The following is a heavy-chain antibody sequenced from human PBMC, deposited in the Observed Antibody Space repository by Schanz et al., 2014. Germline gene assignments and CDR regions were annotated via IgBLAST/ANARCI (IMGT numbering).Heavy chain of an antibody. CDR1: GYTFTNFF. Sequence: QVQLVQSGTQVKKPGASVKISCKASGYTFTNFFLHWVRQAPGQGLEWMGIINPFGGSTTYAQKFRGAVTLTTDTSTDTAYLELTSLRSEDTAVYYCARGSPENMIRGELDYWGQGTLVTVSS. J-gene: IGHJ4*02. D-gene: IGHD3-10*01. CDR2: INPFGGST. V-gene: IGHV1-46*03. CDR3: ARGSPENMIRGELDY.